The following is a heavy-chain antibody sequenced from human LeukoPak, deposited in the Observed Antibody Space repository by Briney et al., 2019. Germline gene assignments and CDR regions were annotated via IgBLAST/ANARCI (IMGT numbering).Heavy chain of an antibody. D-gene: IGHD5-24*01. CDR1: GGSFSGYY. V-gene: IGHV4-34*01. J-gene: IGHJ4*02. Sequence: SETLSLTCAVYGGSFSGYYWSWIRQPPGKGLEWIGEINHSGSTNYNPSLKSRVTISVDTSKNQFSLKLSSVTAADTAVYYCARARDGYDYGFDYWGQGTLVTVSS. CDR3: ARARDGYDYGFDY. CDR2: INHSGST.